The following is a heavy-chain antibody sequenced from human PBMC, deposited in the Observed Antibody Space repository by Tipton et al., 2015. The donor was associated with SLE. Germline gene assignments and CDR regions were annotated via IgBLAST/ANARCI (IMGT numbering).Heavy chain of an antibody. Sequence: GLVKPSETLSLTCAVYGGSFSSYYWSWIRQPPGKGLEWIGYIYYSGSTNYNPSLKSRVTISVDTSKNQFSLKLSSVTAADTAVYYCARVFVEDFVIAAATNWFDPWGQGTLVTVSS. CDR2: IYYSGST. V-gene: IGHV4-59*01. D-gene: IGHD6-13*01. J-gene: IGHJ5*02. CDR3: ARVFVEDFVIAAATNWFDP. CDR1: GGSFSSYY.